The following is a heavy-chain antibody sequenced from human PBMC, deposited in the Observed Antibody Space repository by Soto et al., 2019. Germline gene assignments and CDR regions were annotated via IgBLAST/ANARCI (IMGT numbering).Heavy chain of an antibody. Sequence: QVQLQESGPGLVKPSGTLSLTCAVSSGSISSSNWWSWVRQPPGKGLEWIGEIYHSGSTNYNPSLKSRVTISVDKSKNQSALKLSSVTAADTAVYYGASRYCSGGSCYFDYWGQGTLVTVSS. V-gene: IGHV4-4*02. CDR3: ASRYCSGGSCYFDY. CDR1: SGSISSSNW. J-gene: IGHJ4*02. CDR2: IYHSGST. D-gene: IGHD2-15*01.